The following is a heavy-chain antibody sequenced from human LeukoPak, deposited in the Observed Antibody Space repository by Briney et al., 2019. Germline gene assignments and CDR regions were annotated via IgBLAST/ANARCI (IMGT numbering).Heavy chain of an antibody. CDR2: IYSGGST. CDR3: ARDLTMVRGVFDY. CDR1: GFTFSDYY. Sequence: PGGSLRLSCAASGFTFSDYYMNWVPQAPGKGLEWVSVIYSGGSTYYADSVKGRFTISRDNSKNTLYLQMNSLRAEDTAVYYCARDLTMVRGVFDYWGQGTLVTVSS. J-gene: IGHJ4*02. D-gene: IGHD3-10*01. V-gene: IGHV3-66*01.